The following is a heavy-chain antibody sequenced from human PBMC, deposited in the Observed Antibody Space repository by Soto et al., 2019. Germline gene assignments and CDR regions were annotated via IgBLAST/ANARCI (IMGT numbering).Heavy chain of an antibody. CDR1: GGSLSSDNFF. V-gene: IGHV4-31*03. Sequence: QVQLQESGPGLVKPSQTLSVTCTVSGGSLSSDNFFWSWVRQHPETGLEWVGYIYHTGDAYYNPSLKSRLTISLDTSKTRFTLSLISVTAADTAVYYCAREVISPATSDAFDLWGQGTMVTGSS. D-gene: IGHD1-26*01. CDR3: AREVISPATSDAFDL. CDR2: IYHTGDA. J-gene: IGHJ3*01.